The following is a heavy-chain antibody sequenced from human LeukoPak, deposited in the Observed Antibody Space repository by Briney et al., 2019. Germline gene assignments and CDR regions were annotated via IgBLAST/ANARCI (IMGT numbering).Heavy chain of an antibody. CDR1: GGSISSYY. J-gene: IGHJ4*02. V-gene: IGHV4-59*08. CDR2: IYYSGST. Sequence: PETLSLTCTVSGGSISSYYWSWIRQPPGKGLEWIGYIYYSGSTHSNPSLKSRVTISVDTSKNQFSLKLSSVTAADTAVYYCARGYSYGYGFDYWGQGTLVTVSS. D-gene: IGHD5-18*01. CDR3: ARGYSYGYGFDY.